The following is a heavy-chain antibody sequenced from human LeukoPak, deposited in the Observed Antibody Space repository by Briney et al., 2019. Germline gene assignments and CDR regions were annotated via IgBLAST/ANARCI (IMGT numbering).Heavy chain of an antibody. CDR1: GFTFSGSG. V-gene: IGHV3-21*01. Sequence: PGGSLRLSCAASGFTFSGSGMHWVRQAPGKGLEWVSSISSSSSYIYYADSVKGRFTISRDNAKNSLYLQMNSLRAEDTAVYYCARNRDSREIAAALDYWGQGTLGTVSS. CDR2: ISSSSSYI. J-gene: IGHJ4*02. CDR3: ARNRDSREIAAALDY. D-gene: IGHD6-13*01.